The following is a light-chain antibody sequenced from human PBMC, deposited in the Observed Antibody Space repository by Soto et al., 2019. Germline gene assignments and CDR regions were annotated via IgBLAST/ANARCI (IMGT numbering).Light chain of an antibody. Sequence: ENVLTQSPGTLSLSPGERGTLSCRASQSVSNNYLAWSQQKPGQAPRLLIYGASNRATGIPDRFSGSGSGTDFTLTISRLQPEDFAVYYCQQYGSPGTFGQGTKVDIK. CDR3: QQYGSPGT. CDR1: QSVSNNY. CDR2: GAS. V-gene: IGKV3-20*01. J-gene: IGKJ1*01.